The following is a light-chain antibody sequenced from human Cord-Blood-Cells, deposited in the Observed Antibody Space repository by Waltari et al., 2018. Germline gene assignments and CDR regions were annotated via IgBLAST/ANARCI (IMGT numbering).Light chain of an antibody. V-gene: IGLV1-47*01. CDR3: AAWDDSLSGWV. Sequence: QSVLTQPPSASGTPGQRVTISCSGSSSNIGSNYVYWYQQLPGTAPKLLSYMNNQRPSGVPDRFAGSKSGTSASLAISGLRSEDEADYYCAAWDDSLSGWVFGGGTKLTVL. CDR2: MNN. J-gene: IGLJ3*02. CDR1: SSNIGSNY.